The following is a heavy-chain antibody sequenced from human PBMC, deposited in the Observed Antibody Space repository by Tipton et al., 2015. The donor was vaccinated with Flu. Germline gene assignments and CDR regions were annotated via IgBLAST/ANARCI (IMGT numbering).Heavy chain of an antibody. J-gene: IGHJ4*02. Sequence: TLSLTCSVSGGSIGSPYCWGWVRQPPGQGLEWVSGISGGGAIRYFADSVKGRFTISRDNSKNTLYLQMNSLGAEDTAVYYCAKEETAMAPRTYYFDYWGQGTLVTVSS. CDR3: AKEETAMAPRTYYFDY. D-gene: IGHD5-18*01. CDR1: GGSIGSPYC. CDR2: ISGGGAIR. V-gene: IGHV3-23*01.